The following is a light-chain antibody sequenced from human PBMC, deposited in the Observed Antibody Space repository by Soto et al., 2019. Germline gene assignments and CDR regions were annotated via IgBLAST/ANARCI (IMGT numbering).Light chain of an antibody. J-gene: IGKJ5*01. CDR1: QSVSSG. CDR3: QQYNNWTSIT. Sequence: EIVITHSQSTLSESAWERATLSCRASQSVSSGLAWYQQKPGQAPRLLLYGAATRATGIPARFSGSGSGTEFNLTISSLHSEDFEVSYCQQYNNWTSITFGQGTRLEIK. V-gene: IGKV3-15*01. CDR2: GAA.